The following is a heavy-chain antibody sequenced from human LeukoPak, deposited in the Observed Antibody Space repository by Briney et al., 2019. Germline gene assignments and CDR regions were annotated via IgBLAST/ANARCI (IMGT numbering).Heavy chain of an antibody. J-gene: IGHJ4*02. V-gene: IGHV1-2*02. CDR2: INPNSGGT. CDR1: GYTFTGYY. D-gene: IGHD2-21*02. CDR3: ARVGCGGDCYSVSSSLFDY. Sequence: ASVKVSCKASGYTFTGYYMHWVRQAPGQGLEWMGWINPNSGGTNYAQKLQGRVTMTTDTSTSTAYMELRSLRSDDTAVYYCARVGCGGDCYSVSSSLFDYWGQGTLVTVSS.